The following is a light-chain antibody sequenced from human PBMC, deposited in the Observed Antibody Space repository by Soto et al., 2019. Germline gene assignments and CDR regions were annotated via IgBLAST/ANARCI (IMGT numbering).Light chain of an antibody. CDR3: LQDINYPWT. V-gene: IGKV1-5*03. CDR2: KAS. CDR1: QSISKY. J-gene: IGKJ1*01. Sequence: DIQMTQSPSTLSASVGDRVTITCRASQSISKYLAWYQQKPGKAPKLLIYKASSLESGVPPRFSGSGSGTDFTLAISSLQPEDSATYYCLQDINYPWTFGQGTKVDIK.